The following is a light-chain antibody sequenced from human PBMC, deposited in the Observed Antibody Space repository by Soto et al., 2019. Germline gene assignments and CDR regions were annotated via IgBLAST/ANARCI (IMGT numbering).Light chain of an antibody. CDR3: MQALQSIT. CDR1: HSPLHSNGYNY. J-gene: IGKJ5*01. V-gene: IGKV2-28*01. Sequence: DIVMTQSPLSLPVTPGEPASTAFMSSHSPLHSNGYNYLDWYLQKPGQSPQLLIYLGSNRASGVPDRFSGSGSGTDFTLKISRVEAEDVGVYYCMQALQSITFGQGTRLEIK. CDR2: LGS.